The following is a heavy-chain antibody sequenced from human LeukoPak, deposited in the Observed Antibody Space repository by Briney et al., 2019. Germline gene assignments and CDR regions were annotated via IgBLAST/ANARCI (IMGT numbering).Heavy chain of an antibody. CDR2: INHSGST. D-gene: IGHD3-22*01. V-gene: IGHV4-34*01. Sequence: PSETLSLTCAVYGGSFSGYYWSWIRQPPGKGLEWIGEINHSGSTNYNPSLKSRVTISVDTSKNQFSLELSSVTAADTAVYYCARGSPQYYDSSGYQTPPDYWGQGTLVTVSS. J-gene: IGHJ4*02. CDR1: GGSFSGYY. CDR3: ARGSPQYYDSSGYQTPPDY.